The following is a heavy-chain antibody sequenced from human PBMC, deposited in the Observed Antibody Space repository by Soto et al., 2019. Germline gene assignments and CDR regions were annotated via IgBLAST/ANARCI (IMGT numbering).Heavy chain of an antibody. J-gene: IGHJ4*02. Sequence: EVQLVESGGGLVQPGGSLRLSCAASGFTFSSYDMHWVRQATGKGLEWVSAIGTAGDTYYPGSVKGRFTISRENAKNSLYLQMNSLRAGDTAVYYCARGRGLRGPFDYWGQGILVTVSS. CDR2: IGTAGDT. V-gene: IGHV3-13*01. D-gene: IGHD4-17*01. CDR1: GFTFSSYD. CDR3: ARGRGLRGPFDY.